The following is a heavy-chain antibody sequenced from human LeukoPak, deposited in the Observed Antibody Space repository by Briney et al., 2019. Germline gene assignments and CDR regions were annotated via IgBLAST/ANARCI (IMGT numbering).Heavy chain of an antibody. J-gene: IGHJ4*02. Sequence: PGGSLRLSCAASGFTVSSNYMSWVRQAPGKGLEWVSVIYSGGSTYYADSVKGRFTISRDNSKNTLYLQMNSLRAEDTAVYYCASSEHGCSGGSCYDYWGQGTLVTVSS. D-gene: IGHD2-15*01. CDR2: IYSGGST. CDR3: ASSEHGCSGGSCYDY. V-gene: IGHV3-66*01. CDR1: GFTVSSNY.